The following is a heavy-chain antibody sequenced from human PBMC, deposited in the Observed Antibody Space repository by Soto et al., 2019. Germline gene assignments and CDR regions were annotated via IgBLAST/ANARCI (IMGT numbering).Heavy chain of an antibody. Sequence: ASVNVSCKASGYTFSAHYMHWVRQAPGQGLEWMGWINSRNGDTKYARDFQGSVTMTRXXXXXXAXMXLRXXTSDDTAIYYCARGPGSSWFDLWGQGTLVTVSS. D-gene: IGHD3-10*01. CDR1: GYTFSAHY. J-gene: IGHJ5*02. CDR2: INSRNGDT. CDR3: ARGPGSSWFDL. V-gene: IGHV1-2*02.